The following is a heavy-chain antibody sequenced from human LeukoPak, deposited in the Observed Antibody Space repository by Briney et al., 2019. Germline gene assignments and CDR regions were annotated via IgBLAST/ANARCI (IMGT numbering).Heavy chain of an antibody. J-gene: IGHJ4*02. CDR3: AKDLRDSSGYYPR. Sequence: GRSLRLSCAASGFTFSSYGMHWVRQAPGKGLEWVAFIRYDGSIKYYADSVKGRFTISRDNSKNTLYLQMNSLRAEDTAVYYCAKDLRDSSGYYPRWGQGTLVTVSS. V-gene: IGHV3-30*02. CDR1: GFTFSSYG. D-gene: IGHD3-22*01. CDR2: IRYDGSIK.